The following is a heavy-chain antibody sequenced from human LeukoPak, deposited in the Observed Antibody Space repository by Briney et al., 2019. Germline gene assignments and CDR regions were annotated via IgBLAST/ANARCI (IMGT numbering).Heavy chain of an antibody. J-gene: IGHJ4*02. CDR2: IFHSGST. CDR1: GGSISSSSYS. D-gene: IGHD1-26*01. V-gene: IGHV4-39*01. CDR3: ARHVGYSGSYFFDY. Sequence: PSETLSLTCTVSGGSISSSSYSWGWIRQPPGKGLEWIGNIFHSGSTYYNPSLKSRVTISVDTSKNQFSLNLSSVTAADTAAFYCARHVGYSGSYFFDYWGQGILVTVSS.